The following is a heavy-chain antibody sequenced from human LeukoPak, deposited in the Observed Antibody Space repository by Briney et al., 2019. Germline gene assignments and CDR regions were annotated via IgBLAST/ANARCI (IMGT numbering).Heavy chain of an antibody. CDR1: GFTFSSNV. CDR2: ISHDGNNK. Sequence: PGGSLRLSCAASGFTFSSNVMHWVRQAAGKGLEWVAAISHDGNNKYYGDSVRGRFTISRDNSKNTLYVQMNSLRAEDTAVYYCARDPHALDYWGQGTLVTVSS. D-gene: IGHD2-2*01. J-gene: IGHJ4*02. V-gene: IGHV3-30-3*01. CDR3: ARDPHALDY.